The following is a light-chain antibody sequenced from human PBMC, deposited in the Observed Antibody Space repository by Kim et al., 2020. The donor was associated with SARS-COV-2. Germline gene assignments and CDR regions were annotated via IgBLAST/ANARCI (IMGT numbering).Light chain of an antibody. CDR3: QHYGTSLWT. Sequence: TPGERATLSRRASQSISVNYLLWYQQKPGQAPRLLIFGASSRATGIPDRFSGSGSGTDFTLTISRLEPEDFAVYYCQHYGTSLWTFGPGTKVDIK. CDR2: GAS. V-gene: IGKV3-20*01. CDR1: QSISVNY. J-gene: IGKJ1*01.